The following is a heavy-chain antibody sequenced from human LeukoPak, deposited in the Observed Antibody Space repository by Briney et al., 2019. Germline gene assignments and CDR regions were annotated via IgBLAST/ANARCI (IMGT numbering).Heavy chain of an antibody. Sequence: GGSLRLSCAASGFTVSSNYMSWVCQAPGKGLEWVSVIYSGGSTYYADSVKGRFTISRDNSKNTLYLQMNSLRAEDTAVYYCARDEVTPTSYGMDVWGQGTTVTVSS. CDR2: IYSGGST. D-gene: IGHD3-10*01. J-gene: IGHJ6*02. V-gene: IGHV3-66*01. CDR3: ARDEVTPTSYGMDV. CDR1: GFTVSSNY.